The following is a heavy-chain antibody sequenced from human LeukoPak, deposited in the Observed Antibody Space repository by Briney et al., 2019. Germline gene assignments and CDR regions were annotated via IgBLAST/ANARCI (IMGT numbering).Heavy chain of an antibody. D-gene: IGHD4/OR15-4a*01. V-gene: IGHV1-69*05. J-gene: IGHJ4*02. CDR2: IIPIFGTA. Sequence: SVKVSCTASGGTFSSYAISWVRQAPGQGLEWMGRIIPIFGTANYAQKFQGRVTITTDESTSTAYMELSSLRSEDTAVYYCAATVVYGGNDYWGQGTLVTVSS. CDR1: GGTFSSYA. CDR3: AATVVYGGNDY.